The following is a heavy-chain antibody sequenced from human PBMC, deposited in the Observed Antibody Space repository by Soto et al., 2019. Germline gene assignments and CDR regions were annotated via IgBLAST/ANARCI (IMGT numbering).Heavy chain of an antibody. Sequence: GGSLRLSCTASGFTFSTFAMSWVRQAPGKGLQWVSVMTGTDGTTYYADSVRGRFTISRDNAKNTLFLQMNNLRGDDTAVYYCAQVAATATNGLFALWGQGTLVTVSS. V-gene: IGHV3-23*01. J-gene: IGHJ4*02. CDR3: AQVAATATNGLFAL. CDR1: GFTFSTFA. CDR2: MTGTDGTT. D-gene: IGHD3-3*01.